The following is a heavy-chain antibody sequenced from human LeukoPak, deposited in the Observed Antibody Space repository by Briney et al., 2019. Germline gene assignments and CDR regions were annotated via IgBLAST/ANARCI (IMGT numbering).Heavy chain of an antibody. D-gene: IGHD6-13*01. CDR2: IKQDGSEK. CDR1: GFTVSSNY. Sequence: PGGSLRLSCAASGFTVSSNYMSWVRQAPGKGLEWVANIKQDGSEKYYVDSVKGRFTISRDNAKNSLYLQMNSLRAEDTAVYYCAREDLYSSSWYDAFDIWGQGTMVTVSS. J-gene: IGHJ3*02. CDR3: AREDLYSSSWYDAFDI. V-gene: IGHV3-7*01.